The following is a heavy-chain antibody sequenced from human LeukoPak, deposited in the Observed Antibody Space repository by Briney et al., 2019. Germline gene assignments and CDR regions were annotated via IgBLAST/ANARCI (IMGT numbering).Heavy chain of an antibody. CDR1: GFTLSTYY. CDR2: IKQDGTGE. CDR3: ARDRRAEDTPYNWFDP. V-gene: IGHV3-7*01. Sequence: GGSLRLSCAASGFTLSTYYMSWVRQAPGKGLVWVANIKQDGTGESYVDSVKGRFTISRDNTKNSLYLQMNSLKVEDTAVYYCARDRRAEDTPYNWFDPWGQGTLVTVSS. D-gene: IGHD6-25*01. J-gene: IGHJ5*02.